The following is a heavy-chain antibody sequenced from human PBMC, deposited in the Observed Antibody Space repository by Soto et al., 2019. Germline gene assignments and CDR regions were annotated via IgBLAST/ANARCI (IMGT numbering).Heavy chain of an antibody. CDR3: ARPIVATFRGARDAFGI. D-gene: IGHD5-12*01. V-gene: IGHV1-46*03. J-gene: IGHJ3*02. CDR2: INPSGGST. Sequence: GASVKVSCKASGYTFTSYYMHWVRQAPGQGLEWMGIINPSGGSTSYAQKFQGRVTMTRDTSTSTVYMELSSLRSEDTAVYYCARPIVATFRGARDAFGIWGQGTMVTVSS. CDR1: GYTFTSYY.